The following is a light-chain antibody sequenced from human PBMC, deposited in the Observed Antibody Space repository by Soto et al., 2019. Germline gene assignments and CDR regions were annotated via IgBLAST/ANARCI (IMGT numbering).Light chain of an antibody. CDR1: QSLSSY. CDR2: DAS. V-gene: IGKV3-11*01. J-gene: IGKJ1*01. CDR3: QQRGNWPWT. Sequence: EIVLTQSPATLSLSPGERATLSCRASQSLSSYLAWHQQKPGQAPRLLIYDASNRATGIPARFSGSGSGTDFTLTISSLEPEDFAVYYCQQRGNWPWTFGQGTKVEIK.